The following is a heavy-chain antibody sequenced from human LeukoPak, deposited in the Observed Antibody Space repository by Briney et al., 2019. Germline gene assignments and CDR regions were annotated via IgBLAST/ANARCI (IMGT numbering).Heavy chain of an antibody. V-gene: IGHV4-39*01. CDR2: IYYDGSA. J-gene: IGHJ3*02. D-gene: IGHD2-2*02. Sequence: SETLSLTCTVSGDSLVSSRYHWGWVRQPPGKAPEWIGSIYYDGSAYYNPSLKSRVIIFVDMSKNQFSLRLRSVTAADTAMYYCARNTARPPDSFDIWGQGSVVTVSS. CDR3: ARNTARPPDSFDI. CDR1: GDSLVSSRYH.